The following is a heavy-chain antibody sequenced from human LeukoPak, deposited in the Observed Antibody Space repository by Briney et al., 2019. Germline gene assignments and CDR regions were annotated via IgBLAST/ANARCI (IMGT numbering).Heavy chain of an antibody. J-gene: IGHJ6*02. Sequence: SETLSLTCAVSGGSFSGYYWSWIRQPPGKGLEWIGEINHSGSTNYNPSLKSRVTISVDTSKNQFSLKLSSVTAADTAVYYCARAKYLYCSSTSCYGGYYYYGMDVWGQGTTVTVSS. CDR2: INHSGST. D-gene: IGHD2-2*01. CDR1: GGSFSGYY. CDR3: ARAKYLYCSSTSCYGGYYYYGMDV. V-gene: IGHV4-34*01.